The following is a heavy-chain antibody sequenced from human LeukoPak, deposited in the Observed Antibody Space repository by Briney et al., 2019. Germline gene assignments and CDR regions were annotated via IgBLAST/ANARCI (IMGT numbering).Heavy chain of an antibody. D-gene: IGHD3-22*01. J-gene: IGHJ3*02. Sequence: GRSLSLSCAASGFTFDDYAMHWVRQAPGKGLEWVSDISWNSGSIGYADSVKGRFTISRDNAKNSLYLQMNSLRAEDTALYDCAKDLPSYYYDSSGALDGAFDIWGQGTMVTVSS. CDR2: ISWNSGSI. CDR3: AKDLPSYYYDSSGALDGAFDI. CDR1: GFTFDDYA. V-gene: IGHV3-9*01.